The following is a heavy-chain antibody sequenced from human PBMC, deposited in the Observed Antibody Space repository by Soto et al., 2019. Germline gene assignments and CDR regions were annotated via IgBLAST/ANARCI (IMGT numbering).Heavy chain of an antibody. Sequence: QLQLQESGPGLVKPSETLSLTCTVSGGSISSSSYYWGWIRQPPGKGLEWIGSIYYSGSTYYNPSLKSRVTISVDTSKNQFSLKLSSVTAADTAVYYCARPCIAAASLSAFDIWGQGTMVTVSS. CDR1: GGSISSSSYY. CDR2: IYYSGST. V-gene: IGHV4-39*01. D-gene: IGHD6-13*01. J-gene: IGHJ3*02. CDR3: ARPCIAAASLSAFDI.